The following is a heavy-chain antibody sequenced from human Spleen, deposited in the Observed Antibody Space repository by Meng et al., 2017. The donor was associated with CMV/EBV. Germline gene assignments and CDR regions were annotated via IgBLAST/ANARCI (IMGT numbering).Heavy chain of an antibody. V-gene: IGHV3-48*04. Sequence: GESLKISCAASGFTLSSYSMNWVRQAPGKGLEWVSYISGSGSTIYYADSVKGRFTISRDNAKNSLYLQMNSLRAEETALYHCARGTISGVGLDALDIWGQGTTVTVSS. J-gene: IGHJ3*02. CDR2: ISGSGSTI. CDR3: ARGTISGVGLDALDI. CDR1: GFTLSSYS. D-gene: IGHD3-3*01.